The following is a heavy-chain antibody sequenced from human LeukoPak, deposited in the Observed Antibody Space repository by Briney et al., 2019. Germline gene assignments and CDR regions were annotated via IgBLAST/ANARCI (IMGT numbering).Heavy chain of an antibody. Sequence: GGSLRLSCAASGFTFSNYAMNWVRQAPGEGLEWVSAISGDGGGTYYADSVKGRFTISRDNSKNTLYLQMNSLRAEDTAVYYCAKSQRENWFDPWGQGTLVTVSS. J-gene: IGHJ5*02. CDR1: GFTFSNYA. V-gene: IGHV3-23*01. CDR2: ISGDGGGT. CDR3: AKSQRENWFDP.